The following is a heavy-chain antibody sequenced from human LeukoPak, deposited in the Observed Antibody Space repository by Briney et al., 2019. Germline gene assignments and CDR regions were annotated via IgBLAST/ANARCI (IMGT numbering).Heavy chain of an antibody. CDR1: GYTFTSYY. D-gene: IGHD6-19*01. J-gene: IGHJ4*02. V-gene: IGHV1-2*06. CDR2: INPNTGGT. CDR3: TREQSITVAGTDY. Sequence: ASVKVSCKASGYTFTSYYMHWVRQAPGQGLAWMGRINPNTGGTNYAQKFQGRVTMTRDTSISAADMALSRLTPDDTAIYYCTREQSITVAGTDYWGQGTLVTVSS.